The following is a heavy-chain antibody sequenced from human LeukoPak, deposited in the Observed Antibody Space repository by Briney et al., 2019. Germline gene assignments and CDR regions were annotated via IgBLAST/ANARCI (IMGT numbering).Heavy chain of an antibody. CDR3: AKGDYGQWLVLSLFDY. J-gene: IGHJ4*02. Sequence: GGSLRLSCAASGFTFSSYGMHWVRQAPGKGLEWVAVIWYDGSNKYCADSVKGRFTISRDNSKNTLYLQMNSLRAEDTAVYYCAKGDYGQWLVLSLFDYWGQGTLVTVSS. CDR2: IWYDGSNK. V-gene: IGHV3-33*06. D-gene: IGHD6-19*01. CDR1: GFTFSSYG.